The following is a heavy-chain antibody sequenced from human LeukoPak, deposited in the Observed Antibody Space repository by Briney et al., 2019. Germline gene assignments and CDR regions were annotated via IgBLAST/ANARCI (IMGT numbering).Heavy chain of an antibody. CDR3: ATLQAGEGIALFGAFDT. CDR1: GYTFTSYG. CDR2: ISAYNGNT. J-gene: IGHJ3*02. D-gene: IGHD6-13*01. V-gene: IGHV1-18*01. Sequence: ASVKVSCKASGYTFTSYGISWVRQAPGQGLEWMGWISAYNGNTNYAQKLQGRVTMTTDTSTSTAYMELRSLRSDDTAVYYCATLQAGEGIALFGAFDTWGQGTMVTVSS.